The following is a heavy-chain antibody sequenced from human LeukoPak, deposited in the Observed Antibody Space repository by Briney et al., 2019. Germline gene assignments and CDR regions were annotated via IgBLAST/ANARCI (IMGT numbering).Heavy chain of an antibody. CDR1: GFTFRDYY. V-gene: IGHV3-11*04. Sequence: GWSLRLSCAASGFTFRDYYMSWIRQAPGKGLEWISYSSGGGTSIYYADSVRGRFTISRDNAQNSLYLQMNSLKAEDTAVYYCARDLRNYVWGKGTTVTVSS. D-gene: IGHD2/OR15-2a*01. J-gene: IGHJ6*04. CDR2: SSGGGTSI. CDR3: ARDLRNYV.